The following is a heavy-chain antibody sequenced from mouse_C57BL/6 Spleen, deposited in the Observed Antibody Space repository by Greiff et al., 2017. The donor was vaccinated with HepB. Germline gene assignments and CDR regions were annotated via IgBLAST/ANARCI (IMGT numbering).Heavy chain of an antibody. Sequence: VQRVESGAELVRPGASVKLSCKASGYTFTDYYINWVKQRPGQGLEWIARIYPGSGNTYYNEKFKGKATLTAEKSSSTAYMQLSSLTSEDSAVYFCARGIEYFDYWGQGTTLTVSS. CDR2: IYPGSGNT. CDR1: GYTFTDYY. V-gene: IGHV1-76*01. CDR3: ARGIEYFDY. J-gene: IGHJ2*01.